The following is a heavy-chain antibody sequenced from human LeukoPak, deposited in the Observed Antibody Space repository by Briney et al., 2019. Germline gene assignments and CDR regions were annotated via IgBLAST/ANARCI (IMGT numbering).Heavy chain of an antibody. Sequence: GRSLRLSCAASGFTFDDYAMHWVRQAPGKGLEWVSGISWNRGSIGYADSMKGRFTISRDNAKNSLYLQMNSLRAEDTALYYCAKDSHYCTNGVCYQFDYWGQGTLVTVSS. CDR1: GFTFDDYA. J-gene: IGHJ4*02. CDR2: ISWNRGSI. CDR3: AKDSHYCTNGVCYQFDY. D-gene: IGHD2-8*01. V-gene: IGHV3-9*01.